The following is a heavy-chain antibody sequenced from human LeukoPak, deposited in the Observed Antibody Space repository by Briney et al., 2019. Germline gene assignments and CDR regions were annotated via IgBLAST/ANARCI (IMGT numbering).Heavy chain of an antibody. Sequence: SETLSLTCTVSGGSISSYYWSRIRQPPGKGLEWIGYIYYSGSTNYNPSLKSRVTISVDTSKNQFSLKLSSVTAADTAVYYCARRGYYYDSSGYYSFFDYWGQGTLVTVSS. D-gene: IGHD3-22*01. CDR1: GGSISSYY. CDR2: IYYSGST. CDR3: ARRGYYYDSSGYYSFFDY. V-gene: IGHV4-59*08. J-gene: IGHJ4*02.